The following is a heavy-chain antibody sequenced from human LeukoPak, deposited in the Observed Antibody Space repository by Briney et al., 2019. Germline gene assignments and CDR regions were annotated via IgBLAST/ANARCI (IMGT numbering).Heavy chain of an antibody. D-gene: IGHD4-23*01. CDR3: ARGGYGGNCDFDY. CDR1: GGSISSGSYY. J-gene: IGHJ4*02. CDR2: IYTSGST. V-gene: IGHV4-61*02. Sequence: SETLSLTCTVSGGSISSGSYYWSWIRQPAGKGLEWIGRIYTSGSTNYNPSLKSRVTISVDTSKNQFSLKLSSVTAADTAVYYCARGGYGGNCDFDYWGQGTLVTVSS.